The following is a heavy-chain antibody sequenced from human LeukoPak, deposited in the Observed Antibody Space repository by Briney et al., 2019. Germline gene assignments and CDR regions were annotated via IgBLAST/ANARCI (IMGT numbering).Heavy chain of an antibody. CDR2: IYYSGTT. J-gene: IGHJ4*02. Sequence: SETLSLTCTVSGGSISSSSYYWGWIRQPPGKGLEWIGNIYYSGTTYYNPSLKSRVTISVDTSKNQFSLKLSSVTAADAAVYYCARNYDSIYFDYWGQGTLVTVSS. CDR1: GGSISSSSYY. V-gene: IGHV4-39*01. D-gene: IGHD3-22*01. CDR3: ARNYDSIYFDY.